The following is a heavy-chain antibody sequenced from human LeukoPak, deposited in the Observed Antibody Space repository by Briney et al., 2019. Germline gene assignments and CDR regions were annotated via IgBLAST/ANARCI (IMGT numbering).Heavy chain of an antibody. J-gene: IGHJ4*02. CDR3: ARAAGYYDTSGYYLY. D-gene: IGHD3-22*01. CDR1: GYTFTSYG. Sequence: ASVKVSCKASGYTFTSYGISWVRQAPGQWLEWMGWISAYNGNTNYAQKPQGRVTMTTDTSTSTAYMELRSLRSDDTAVYFCARAAGYYDTSGYYLYWGQGTLVTVSS. CDR2: ISAYNGNT. V-gene: IGHV1-18*01.